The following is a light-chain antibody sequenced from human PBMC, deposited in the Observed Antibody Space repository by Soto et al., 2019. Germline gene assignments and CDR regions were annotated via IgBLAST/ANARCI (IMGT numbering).Light chain of an antibody. CDR3: QXSKVSPLFT. J-gene: IGKJ3*01. V-gene: IGKV1-39*01. CDR2: AAS. Sequence: DIQMTQSPFSLSASVGDTVTITCRASQNIREYLNWYQQKPGIPPKLLIYAASILQIGVPSRFSGSGSGTVFTLTITSLQPEDFATYYCQXSKVSPLFTFGPGTKVDV. CDR1: QNIREY.